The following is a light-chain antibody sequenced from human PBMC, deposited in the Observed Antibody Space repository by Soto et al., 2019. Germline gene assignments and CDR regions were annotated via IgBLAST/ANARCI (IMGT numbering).Light chain of an antibody. CDR3: AAWDDSLKGLL. J-gene: IGLJ3*02. Sequence: QAVVTQPPSASGTPGQRVIISCSGSSSNIESNSVNWYQQPPGTAPKLLIYSDNRRPSGVPDRFSGSKSGSSASLAISGLQSEDEADYHCAAWDDSLKGLLFGGGTKLTVL. CDR2: SDN. CDR1: SSNIESNS. V-gene: IGLV1-44*01.